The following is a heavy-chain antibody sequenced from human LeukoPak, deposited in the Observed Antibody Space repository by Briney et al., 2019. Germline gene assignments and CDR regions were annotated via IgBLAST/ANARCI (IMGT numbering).Heavy chain of an antibody. CDR3: AREVVSSPSYFDS. Sequence: GGSLRLSCAASGFTFSSYWMHWVRQAPGEGLVWVSRISTDGSTTTYADSVKGRFTISRDNSKNTLYLLMNSLIPEDTAVYYCAREVVSSPSYFDSWGQGTLVTVSS. CDR1: GFTFSSYW. J-gene: IGHJ4*02. D-gene: IGHD2-15*01. CDR2: ISTDGSTT. V-gene: IGHV3-74*01.